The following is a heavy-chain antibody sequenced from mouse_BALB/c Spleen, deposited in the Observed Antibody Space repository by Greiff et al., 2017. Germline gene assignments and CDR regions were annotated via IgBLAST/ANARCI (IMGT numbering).Heavy chain of an antibody. CDR3: ARNLYYGSSRYFDV. J-gene: IGHJ1*01. Sequence: DVHLVESGGDLVKPGGSLKLSCAASGFDFSRYWMSWVRQAPGKGLEWIGEINPDSSTINYTPSLKDKFIISRDNAKNTLYLQMSKVRSEDTALYYCARNLYYGSSRYFDVWGAGTTVTVSS. D-gene: IGHD1-1*01. CDR2: INPDSSTI. V-gene: IGHV4-1*02. CDR1: GFDFSRYW.